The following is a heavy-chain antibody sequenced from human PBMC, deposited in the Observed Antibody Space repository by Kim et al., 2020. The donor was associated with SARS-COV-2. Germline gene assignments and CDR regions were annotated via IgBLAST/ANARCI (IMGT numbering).Heavy chain of an antibody. V-gene: IGHV5-51*01. J-gene: IGHJ4*02. Sequence: YSPSFQGQVTISADKSISTAYLQWSSLKASDTAMYYCARAYGDYVFAFDYWGQGTLVTVSS. CDR3: ARAYGDYVFAFDY. D-gene: IGHD4-17*01.